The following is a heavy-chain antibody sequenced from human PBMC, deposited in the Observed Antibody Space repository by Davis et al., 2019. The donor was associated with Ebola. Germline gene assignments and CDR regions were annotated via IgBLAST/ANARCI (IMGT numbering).Heavy chain of an antibody. Sequence: GGSLRLSCVASGFIFSNYDMNWVRQAPGKGLEWISYISASGSTIYYADSVKGRFTISRDNAKNSLSLQTNSLRDDDTATYYCARQRYYFGMDVWGQGTTVTASS. CDR2: ISASGSTI. D-gene: IGHD5-24*01. J-gene: IGHJ6*02. V-gene: IGHV3-48*02. CDR1: GFIFSNYD. CDR3: ARQRYYFGMDV.